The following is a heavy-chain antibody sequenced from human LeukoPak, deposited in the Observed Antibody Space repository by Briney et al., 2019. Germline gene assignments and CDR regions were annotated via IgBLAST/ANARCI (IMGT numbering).Heavy chain of an antibody. Sequence: PGGSLRLSCAASGLTFSSYGMSWVRQAPGKGLEWVSSINSGSSYIYYADSVKGRFTISRDNAKNSLYLQMSSLRAEDTAVYYCARDMYSTTWSTVGDAFDTWGQGTMVTVSS. V-gene: IGHV3-21*01. D-gene: IGHD6-13*01. CDR1: GLTFSSYG. CDR3: ARDMYSTTWSTVGDAFDT. J-gene: IGHJ3*02. CDR2: INSGSSYI.